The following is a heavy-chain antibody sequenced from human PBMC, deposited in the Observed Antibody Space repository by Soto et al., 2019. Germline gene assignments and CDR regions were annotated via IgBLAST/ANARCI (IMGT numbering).Heavy chain of an antibody. V-gene: IGHV4-61*01. CDR3: ARMNRIDY. CDR1: GGSVSSGSYY. CDR2: IYYSGST. J-gene: IGHJ4*02. Sequence: SETLSLTCTVSGGSVSSGSYYWSWIRQPPGKGLEWIGYIYYSGSTNYNPSLKSRVTISVDTSKNQFSLKLSSVTAADTAVYYCARMNRIDYWGQGTLVTVSS.